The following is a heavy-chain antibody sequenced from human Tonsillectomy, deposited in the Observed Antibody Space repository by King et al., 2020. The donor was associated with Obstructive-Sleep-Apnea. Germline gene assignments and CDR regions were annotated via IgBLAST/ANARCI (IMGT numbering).Heavy chain of an antibody. J-gene: IGHJ5*02. D-gene: IGHD2/OR15-2a*01. CDR2: ISGDDDST. CDR3: AKDLSGPLRSFQMGS. Sequence: VQLVESGGGLVQPGGSLRLSCAASGFTFRLYAMNWVRQAPGKGLEWVSTISGDDDSTYSADSVKGRFTIARENSKNTLFLQMNSLRVDDTAIYPCAKDLSGPLRSFQMGSWGQGTLVTVSS. V-gene: IGHV3-23*04. CDR1: GFTFRLYA.